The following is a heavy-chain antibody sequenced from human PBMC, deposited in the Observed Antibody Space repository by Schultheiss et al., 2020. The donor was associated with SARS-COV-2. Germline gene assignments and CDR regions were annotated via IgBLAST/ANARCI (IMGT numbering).Heavy chain of an antibody. CDR3: ARDGSRSGGWFDP. CDR1: GGSFSGYY. CDR2: IYYSGST. D-gene: IGHD3-10*01. Sequence: LRLSCAVYGGSFSGYYWSWIRQHPGKGLEWIGYIYYSGSTYYNPSLKSRVTISVDTSKNQFSLKLSSVTAADTAVYYCARDGSRSGGWFDPWGQGTLVTVSS. J-gene: IGHJ5*02. V-gene: IGHV4-31*11.